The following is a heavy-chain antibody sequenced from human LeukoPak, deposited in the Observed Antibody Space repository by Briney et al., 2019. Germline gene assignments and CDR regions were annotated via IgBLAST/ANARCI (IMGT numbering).Heavy chain of an antibody. V-gene: IGHV1-69*04. CDR1: GGTSNSHA. Sequence: SVKVSCKASGGTSNSHAISWVRQAPGQGLDWMGRIIPNLGTTNRAQNFQDRVTLTADKSTNTAYMELTSLTSDDTAVYYCATTNDGGGYQWGDFFDFWGQGTLVTVSS. CDR3: ATTNDGGGYQWGDFFDF. D-gene: IGHD3-22*01. CDR2: IIPNLGTT. J-gene: IGHJ4*02.